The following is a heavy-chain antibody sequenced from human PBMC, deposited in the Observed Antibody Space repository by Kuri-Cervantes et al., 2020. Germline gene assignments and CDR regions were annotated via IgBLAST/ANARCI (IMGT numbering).Heavy chain of an antibody. J-gene: IGHJ5*02. CDR3: ARERYRGWFDP. V-gene: IGHV4-30-2*06. Sequence: PCAVSGGSVSSGGYSWSWIRQSPGKGLEWIGYIYHSGSAYYNPSLKSRVSISLDRSKNQFSLNLSSVTAADTAVYYCARERYRGWFDPWGQGTLVTVSS. D-gene: IGHD1-26*01. CDR2: IYHSGSA. CDR1: GGSVSSGGYS.